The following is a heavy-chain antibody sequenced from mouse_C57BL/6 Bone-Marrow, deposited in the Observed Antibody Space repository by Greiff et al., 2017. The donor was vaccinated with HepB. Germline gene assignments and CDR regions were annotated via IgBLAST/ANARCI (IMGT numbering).Heavy chain of an antibody. D-gene: IGHD1-1*01. Sequence: QVQLQQSGPELVKPGASVKLSCKASGYTFTSYDINWVKQRPGQGLEWIGWIYPRDGSTKYNEKFKGKATLTVDKSSSTAYMELRSLTSANSAVYFCARPITTVGGNWYFDVWGTGTTVTVSS. CDR3: ARPITTVGGNWYFDV. J-gene: IGHJ1*03. V-gene: IGHV1-85*01. CDR1: GYTFTSYD. CDR2: IYPRDGST.